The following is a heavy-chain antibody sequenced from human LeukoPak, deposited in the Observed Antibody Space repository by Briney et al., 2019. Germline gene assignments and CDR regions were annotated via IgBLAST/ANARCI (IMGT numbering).Heavy chain of an antibody. V-gene: IGHV3-23*01. CDR1: GFTFDSYD. J-gene: IGHJ6*04. CDR2: TSASGGRT. Sequence: GGSLRLSCAASGFTFDSYDMSWVRQAPGKGLEWVSGTSASGGRTYYADSVKGRFTISRDNSKNTLYLQMNSLRGEDTAVYYCTLTLVRGRVYGMDVWGEGTTVTVSS. D-gene: IGHD3-10*01. CDR3: TLTLVRGRVYGMDV.